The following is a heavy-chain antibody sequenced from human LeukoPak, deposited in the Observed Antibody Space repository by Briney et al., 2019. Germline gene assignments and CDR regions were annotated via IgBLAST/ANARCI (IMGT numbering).Heavy chain of an antibody. D-gene: IGHD3-22*01. V-gene: IGHV3-11*04. J-gene: IGHJ4*02. Sequence: PGGSLRLSCAASGITVSDNYMNWVRQAPGKGLDWVSYISSGGDTTYYAASVKGRFTISRDNAKNSLYLQMNSLRAEDTAVYYCARDNYDTGGYYFDWGQGTLVTVSS. CDR2: ISSGGDTT. CDR3: ARDNYDTGGYYFD. CDR1: GITVSDNY.